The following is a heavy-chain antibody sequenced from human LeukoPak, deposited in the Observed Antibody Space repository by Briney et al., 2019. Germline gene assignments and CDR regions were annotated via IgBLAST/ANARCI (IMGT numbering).Heavy chain of an antibody. D-gene: IGHD4-17*01. V-gene: IGHV3-48*03. Sequence: GGSLRLSCAASGFTFSSYEMNWVRQAPGKGLEWVSYIGSSGTTIYYADSVKGRFTISRDNAKNSLYLQMNSLRAEDTAVYYCVGDDYGDYVYWGQGTLVAVSS. CDR3: VGDDYGDYVY. CDR2: IGSSGTTI. J-gene: IGHJ4*02. CDR1: GFTFSSYE.